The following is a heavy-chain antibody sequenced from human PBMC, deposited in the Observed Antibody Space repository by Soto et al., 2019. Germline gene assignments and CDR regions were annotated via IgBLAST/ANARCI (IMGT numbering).Heavy chain of an antibody. J-gene: IGHJ6*02. CDR2: INAGNGNT. CDR3: ARDIVVAVAASYYYSGMDV. Sequence: QVLLVQSGAEVKKPGASVKVSCKASGYTFTSYTMHWVRQAPGQRLEWMGWINAGNGNTKYSQKFQGRVTISRDTFASTAYMELSSLRSEDTAVYYCARDIVVAVAASYYYSGMDVWGQGTTVTVSS. CDR1: GYTFTSYT. D-gene: IGHD2-15*01. V-gene: IGHV1-3*01.